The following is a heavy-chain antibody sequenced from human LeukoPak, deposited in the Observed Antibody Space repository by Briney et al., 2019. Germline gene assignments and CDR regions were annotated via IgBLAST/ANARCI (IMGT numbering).Heavy chain of an antibody. CDR2: INHSGAT. CDR3: ARGDYTDYTFYV. D-gene: IGHD4-11*01. Sequence: KPSETLSRTCTVYGGSLSGYYWSWIRQPPGKGLEWIGEINHSGATSYNPSLKSRVTISVDTSRNQFSLKLTSVTAADTAVYYCARGDYTDYTFYVWGQGTMVTVSS. J-gene: IGHJ3*01. V-gene: IGHV4-34*01. CDR1: GGSLSGYY.